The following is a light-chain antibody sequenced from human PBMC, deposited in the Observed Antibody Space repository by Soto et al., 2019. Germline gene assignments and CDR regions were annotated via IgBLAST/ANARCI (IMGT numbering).Light chain of an antibody. V-gene: IGKV1-39*01. CDR2: AAS. CDR1: QSISSY. Sequence: DIQMTQSPSSLPASVGDRVTITCRASQSISSYLNWYQQKPGKAPKLLIYAASSLQSGVPSRFSGSGSGTDFTLTISSLQPEDFATYYCQQSYSTPPEYTFGQGTKVDIK. J-gene: IGKJ2*01. CDR3: QQSYSTPPEYT.